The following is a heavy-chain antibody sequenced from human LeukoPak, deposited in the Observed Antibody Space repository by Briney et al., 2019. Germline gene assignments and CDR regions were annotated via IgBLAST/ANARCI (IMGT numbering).Heavy chain of an antibody. Sequence: GASVKVSCKASGYRFTSYGITWVRQAPGQGLEWMGWISAYNGNTNYAQKVQGRVTLTTGTSTSTAYMELRSLRSDDTAVYYRAREGYCSGGICYSTMNWFDPWGQGTLVTVS. CDR2: ISAYNGNT. V-gene: IGHV1-18*01. D-gene: IGHD2-15*01. CDR1: GYRFTSYG. J-gene: IGHJ5*02. CDR3: AREGYCSGGICYSTMNWFDP.